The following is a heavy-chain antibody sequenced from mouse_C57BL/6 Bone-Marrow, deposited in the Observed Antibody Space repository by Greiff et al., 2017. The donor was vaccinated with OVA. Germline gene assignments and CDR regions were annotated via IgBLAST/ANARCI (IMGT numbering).Heavy chain of an antibody. D-gene: IGHD1-1*01. J-gene: IGHJ2*01. CDR2: ISSGGSYT. V-gene: IGHV5-6*01. CDR3: ARHGGSTFFDY. CDR1: GFTFSSYG. Sequence: EVQLVESGGDLVKPGGSLKLSCAASGFTFSSYGMSWVRQTPDKRLEWVATISSGGSYTYYPDSVKGRFTISRDNAKNTLYLQMSSLKSEDTAMYHCARHGGSTFFDYWGQGTTLTVSS.